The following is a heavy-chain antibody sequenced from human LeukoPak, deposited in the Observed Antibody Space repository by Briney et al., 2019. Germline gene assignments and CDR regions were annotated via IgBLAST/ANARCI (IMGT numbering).Heavy chain of an antibody. D-gene: IGHD3-22*01. V-gene: IGHV3-74*01. Sequence: GGSLRLSCAASGFTFSNFWMSWVRQAPGKGLVWVSRINRDGSTTSYADSVKGRFTISRDNAKNTLNLQMNSLRGEDTAVYYCARVFDSYYYDSGKFDYWGLGTLVTVSS. CDR2: INRDGSTT. CDR1: GFTFSNFW. CDR3: ARVFDSYYYDSGKFDY. J-gene: IGHJ4*02.